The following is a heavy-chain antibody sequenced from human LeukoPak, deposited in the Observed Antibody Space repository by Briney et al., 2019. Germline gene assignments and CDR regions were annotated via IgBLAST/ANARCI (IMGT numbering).Heavy chain of an antibody. Sequence: GASVKVSCKASGYTFTGYYMHWVRQAPGQGLEWMGWINPNSGGTNYAQKLQGRVTMTTDTSTSTAYMELRSLRSDDTAVYYCARTRSPRESSGYFDYWGQGTLVTVSS. V-gene: IGHV1-2*02. CDR3: ARTRSPRESSGYFDY. CDR1: GYTFTGYY. D-gene: IGHD3-22*01. J-gene: IGHJ4*02. CDR2: INPNSGGT.